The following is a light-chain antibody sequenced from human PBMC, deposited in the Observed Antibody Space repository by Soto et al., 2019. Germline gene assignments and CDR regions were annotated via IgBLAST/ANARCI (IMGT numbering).Light chain of an antibody. CDR3: CSYAGSYTLGV. CDR2: DVT. CDR1: SSDVGGYKL. Sequence: QSALTHPLSVSGSPGQSVTISCTGTSSDVGGYKLVSWYQQYPGRAPKRLIYDVTKRPSGVPDRFSVSKSGNTASLTISGLQAEDEADYSCCSYAGSYTLGVFGGGTK. J-gene: IGLJ3*02. V-gene: IGLV2-11*01.